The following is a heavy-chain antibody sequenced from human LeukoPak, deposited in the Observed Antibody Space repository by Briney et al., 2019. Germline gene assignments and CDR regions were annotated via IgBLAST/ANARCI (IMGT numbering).Heavy chain of an antibody. Sequence: GGSLRLSCAASGFTFSTMWMSWGRQAPGKGLEWVATLKPDGGEKHYVDSVEGRFIISRDNDKNSLYLQINSLRVEDTAVYYCARGGGSRWGQGTLVTVSS. CDR3: ARGGGSR. D-gene: IGHD3-3*01. V-gene: IGHV3-7*01. CDR2: LKPDGGEK. CDR1: GFTFSTMW. J-gene: IGHJ4*02.